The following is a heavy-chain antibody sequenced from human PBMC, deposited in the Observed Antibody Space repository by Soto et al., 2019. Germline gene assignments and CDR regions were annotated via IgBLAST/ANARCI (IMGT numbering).Heavy chain of an antibody. V-gene: IGHV4-4*07. CDR1: GVSISSYY. J-gene: IGHJ4*02. CDR3: ARYYSSFVGFDY. Sequence: ASETLSLTCTVSGVSISSYYWSWIRQPAGKGLEWMGRIYTSGSTNYNASLKRGGTMTVDTSKNKFSLKLRSVTAADRAVDYCARYYSSFVGFDYWGQGTLVTVSS. D-gene: IGHD3-10*01. CDR2: IYTSGST.